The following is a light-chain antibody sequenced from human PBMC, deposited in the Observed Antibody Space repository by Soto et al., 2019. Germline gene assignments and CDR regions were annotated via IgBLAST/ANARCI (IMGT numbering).Light chain of an antibody. J-gene: IGLJ2*01. CDR2: EGS. CDR3: CSYAGSSIL. V-gene: IGLV2-23*01. CDR1: SSDVGGYNY. Sequence: QSALTQPASVSGSPGQSITISCTGTSSDVGGYNYVSWYQQHPGKAPKLMIYEGSKRPSGVSNRFSGSKSGNTASLTISGLQAEDEADYYCCSYAGSSILFGGGTKVTVL.